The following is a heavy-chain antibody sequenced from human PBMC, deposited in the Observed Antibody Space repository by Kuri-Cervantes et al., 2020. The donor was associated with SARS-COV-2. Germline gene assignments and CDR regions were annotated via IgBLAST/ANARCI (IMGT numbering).Heavy chain of an antibody. D-gene: IGHD4-23*01. V-gene: IGHV1-2*02. Sequence: ASVKVSCKASGYTFTGYYMHWVRQAPGQGLEWMGWINPNSGGTNYAQKFQGRVTMTRDTSISTAYMELSRPRSDDTAVYYCASFGSVYGGNSGNAFDIWGQGTMVTVSS. CDR3: ASFGSVYGGNSGNAFDI. CDR2: INPNSGGT. J-gene: IGHJ3*02. CDR1: GYTFTGYY.